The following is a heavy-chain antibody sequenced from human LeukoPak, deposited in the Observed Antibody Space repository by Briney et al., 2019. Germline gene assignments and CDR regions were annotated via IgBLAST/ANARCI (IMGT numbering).Heavy chain of an antibody. V-gene: IGHV7-4-1*02. CDR3: GRDPKLGIRGYTYGYIDF. Sequence: ASVKVSCKTSGYTFTNHAINWVRQAPGQGLEWMGWINTNTENPTYAQRFTGRYVFSLDTSVSTAYLQISGLKADDTAVYYCGRDPKLGIRGYTYGYIDFWGQGTLVTVST. J-gene: IGHJ4*02. CDR2: INTNTENP. D-gene: IGHD5-18*01. CDR1: GYTFTNHA.